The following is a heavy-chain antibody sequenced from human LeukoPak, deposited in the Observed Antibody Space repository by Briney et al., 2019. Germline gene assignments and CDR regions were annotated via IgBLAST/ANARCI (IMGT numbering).Heavy chain of an antibody. J-gene: IGHJ4*02. CDR2: ISGSGRYT. CDR3: AKATGYDSGNYYAY. CDR1: GFTFNSYA. V-gene: IGHV3-23*01. Sequence: PGGSLRLSCAASGFTFNSYAMGWVRQAPGKGLEWVSAISGSGRYTYFADSVKGRFTISRDTSKNTVYLQRSSLKAEDTAVYYCAKATGYDSGNYYAYWGQGTLVTVSS. D-gene: IGHD3-22*01.